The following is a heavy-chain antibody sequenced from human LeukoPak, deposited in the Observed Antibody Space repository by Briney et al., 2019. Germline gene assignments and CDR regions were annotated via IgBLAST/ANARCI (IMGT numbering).Heavy chain of an antibody. V-gene: IGHV4-30-2*01. CDR1: GGFISSGGYY. Sequence: SVTLSLTCTVSGGFISSGGYYWSWVRQPPGKGLGGIGYIYHSGSTYYNPSLKSRVTISVDRSKNQFSLKLSSVTAADTAVYYCASENPGIAAAGTGGDFDYWGQGTLVTVSS. CDR3: ASENPGIAAAGTGGDFDY. CDR2: IYHSGST. J-gene: IGHJ4*02. D-gene: IGHD6-13*01.